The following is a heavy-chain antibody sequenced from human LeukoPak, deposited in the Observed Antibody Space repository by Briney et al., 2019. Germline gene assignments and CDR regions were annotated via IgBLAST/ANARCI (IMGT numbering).Heavy chain of an antibody. CDR2: FSRDAVT. Sequence: SETLSLTCAVSGFPITSGSDFYWGWIRQPPEKGLEWIGHFSRDAVTYYSPSLESRVTISSDTSKNHFSLRLTSVTAADSAVYYCARVNMVVSRPEGFSDLWGRGTLVTVSS. CDR1: GFPITSGSDFY. CDR3: ARVNMVVSRPEGFSDL. D-gene: IGHD4/OR15-4a*01. V-gene: IGHV4-38-2*01. J-gene: IGHJ2*01.